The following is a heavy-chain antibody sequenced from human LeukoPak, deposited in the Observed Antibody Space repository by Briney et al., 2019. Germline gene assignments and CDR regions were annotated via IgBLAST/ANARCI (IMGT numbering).Heavy chain of an antibody. V-gene: IGHV4-31*03. CDR2: IYYSGST. CDR3: ARSRVAGKGVKYFDY. D-gene: IGHD6-19*01. Sequence: SETLSLTCTVSGGSISSGGYYWSWIRQHPGKGLERIGYIYYSGSTYYNPSLESRVTISVDTSKNQFSLKLSSVTAADTAVYYCARSRVAGKGVKYFDYWGQGTLVTVSS. CDR1: GGSISSGGYY. J-gene: IGHJ4*02.